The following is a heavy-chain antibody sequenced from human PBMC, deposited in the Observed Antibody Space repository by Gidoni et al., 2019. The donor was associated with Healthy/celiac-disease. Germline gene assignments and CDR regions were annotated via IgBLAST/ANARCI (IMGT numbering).Heavy chain of an antibody. CDR1: GFTFSSYG. CDR2: ISYDGSNK. CDR3: AKDLEIAAAGIDY. J-gene: IGHJ4*02. Sequence: QVQLVESGGGVVQPGRSLRLSCAASGFTFSSYGMHWVRQAPGKGLEWVAVISYDGSNKYYADSVKGRFTISRDNSKNTLYLQMNSLRAEDTAVYYCAKDLEIAAAGIDYWGQGTLVTVSS. D-gene: IGHD6-13*01. V-gene: IGHV3-30*18.